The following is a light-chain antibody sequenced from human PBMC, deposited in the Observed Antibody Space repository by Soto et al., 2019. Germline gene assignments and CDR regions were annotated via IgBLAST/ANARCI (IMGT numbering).Light chain of an antibody. CDR2: AAS. V-gene: IGKV1-39*01. Sequence: DIPMIQSPSSLSASVGDRVTITCRASQSMSTYLNWYQHRPGKAPKFLIYAASSLQSGVPSRFSGSGSGTDFTLTISSLQPEDFATYYCQQTYRVPWTFGQGTKVE. CDR1: QSMSTY. J-gene: IGKJ1*01. CDR3: QQTYRVPWT.